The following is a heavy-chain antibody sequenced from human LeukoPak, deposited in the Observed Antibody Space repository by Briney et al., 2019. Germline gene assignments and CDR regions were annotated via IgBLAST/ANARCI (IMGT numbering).Heavy chain of an antibody. D-gene: IGHD3/OR15-3a*01. J-gene: IGHJ4*02. Sequence: SETLSLTCTVSGGSISTGGYYWSWVRQHPGKGLEWIGYMYYSGSTYYSPSLKSRVPISVDTSKNQFSLMLTSVTAADTAVYYCTRLRSRVDFLLDHLGLASLVT. CDR1: GGSISTGGYY. CDR3: TRLRSRVDFLLDH. CDR2: MYYSGST. V-gene: IGHV4-31*03.